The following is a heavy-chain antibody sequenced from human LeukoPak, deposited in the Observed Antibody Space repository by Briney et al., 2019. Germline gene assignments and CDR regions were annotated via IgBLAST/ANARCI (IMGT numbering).Heavy chain of an antibody. Sequence: GASVKVSCKASGYTFTSYYIHWVRQAPGQGLEWMGIINPSGGTTSYAQKFQGRVTMTTDTSTSTAYMELRSLRSDDTAVYYCARGNTIFGVVIYYFDYWGQGTLVTVSS. V-gene: IGHV1-46*01. J-gene: IGHJ4*02. D-gene: IGHD3-3*01. CDR2: INPSGGTT. CDR1: GYTFTSYY. CDR3: ARGNTIFGVVIYYFDY.